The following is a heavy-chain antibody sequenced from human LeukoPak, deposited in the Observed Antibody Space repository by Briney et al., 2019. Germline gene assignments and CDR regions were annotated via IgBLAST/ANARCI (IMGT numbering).Heavy chain of an antibody. CDR3: ARGYTGYDWGNLFDY. V-gene: IGHV3-53*01. Sequence: PGGSLRLSCTVSGFTVSSNSMSWVRQAPGKGLEWVSFIYSDNTHYSDSVKGRFTISRDNSKNTLYLQMNSLRAEDTAFYYCARGYTGYDWGNLFDYWGQGTLVTVSS. J-gene: IGHJ4*02. CDR1: GFTVSSNS. D-gene: IGHD5-12*01. CDR2: IYSDNT.